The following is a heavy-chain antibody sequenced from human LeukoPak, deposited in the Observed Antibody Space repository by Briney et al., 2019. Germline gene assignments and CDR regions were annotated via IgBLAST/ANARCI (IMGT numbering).Heavy chain of an antibody. CDR2: ISGSSTYI. CDR1: GITLRSYN. CDR3: ARAPGVGLGFDY. V-gene: IGHV3-21*01. J-gene: IGHJ4*02. Sequence: GGSLRLFCVVSGITLRSYNINWVRRAPGGGREGVSNISGSSTYIYDADSVKGRFTISRDNAKTSLFVQMNSLRAEDTAVYYCARAPGVGLGFDYWGQGTLVTVSS. D-gene: IGHD3-10*01.